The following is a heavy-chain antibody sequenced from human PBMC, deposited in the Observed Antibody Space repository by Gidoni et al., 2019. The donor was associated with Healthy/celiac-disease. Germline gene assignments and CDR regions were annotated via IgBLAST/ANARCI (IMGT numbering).Heavy chain of an antibody. J-gene: IGHJ4*02. D-gene: IGHD6-6*01. CDR2: TYYRSKWDN. CDR3: ARALRIAAPPYFDY. V-gene: IGHV6-1*01. CDR1: ADSVPSTRAA. Sequence: QLQLQQSVPGLVKRYQTLPLTSAISADSVPSTRAAWNRIRQSPSRGLEWLGRTYYRSKWDNDYAVSVKSRITINPDTSKNQFSLQLNSVTPEDTAVYYCARALRIAAPPYFDYWGQGTLVTVSS.